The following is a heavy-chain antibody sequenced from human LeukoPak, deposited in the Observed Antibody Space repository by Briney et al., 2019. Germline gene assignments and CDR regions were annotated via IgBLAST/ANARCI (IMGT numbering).Heavy chain of an antibody. CDR3: AKTNSSGYFPFFYY. J-gene: IGHJ4*02. V-gene: IGHV3-30*18. Sequence: PGGSLRLSCAASGFIFSNYAIHWVRQAPGKGLEWVAVISYDGNNKYYAESLKGRFTISRDNSKNTLSLQMNSLRAEDTAVYSCAKTNSSGYFPFFYYWGQGTLVTVSS. D-gene: IGHD6-25*01. CDR2: ISYDGNNK. CDR1: GFIFSNYA.